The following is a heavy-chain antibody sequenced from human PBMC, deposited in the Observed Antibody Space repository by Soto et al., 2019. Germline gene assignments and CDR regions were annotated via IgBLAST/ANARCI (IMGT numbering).Heavy chain of an antibody. CDR3: AKGGDYDFWMGRTFEN. J-gene: IGHJ4*02. CDR1: GFTIDDYA. CDR2: ISWNSGSI. V-gene: IGHV3-9*01. Sequence: PGGSLRLSCAASGFTIDDYAMNWVRQAPGKGLEWVSGISWNSGSIGYPDSVKGRFTFSSDTAKNSLYLQMFSLRAEVTALYYCAKGGDYDFWMGRTFENWGPGTLVTVSS. D-gene: IGHD3-3*01.